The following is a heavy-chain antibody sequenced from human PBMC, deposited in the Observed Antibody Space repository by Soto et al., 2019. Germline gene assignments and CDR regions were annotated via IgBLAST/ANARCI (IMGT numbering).Heavy chain of an antibody. V-gene: IGHV3-49*03. CDR3: SIDVYYYGSGMDYYYGMDV. Sequence: GGSLRLSCTASGFTFGDYAISWFRQAPGKGLEWVGFIRRKTYGGTTEYAASVKGRFTISRDDSKSIAYLQMNSLKTEDTAVYYCSIDVYYYGSGMDYYYGMDVWGQGTMVTVSS. J-gene: IGHJ6*02. CDR2: IRRKTYGGTT. CDR1: GFTFGDYA. D-gene: IGHD3-10*01.